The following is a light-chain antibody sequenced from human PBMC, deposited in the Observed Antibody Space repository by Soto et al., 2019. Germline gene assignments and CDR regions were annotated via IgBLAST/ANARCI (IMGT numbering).Light chain of an antibody. V-gene: IGLV2-8*01. CDR1: KNDIGVYDF. CDR3: KSYAGNNTYV. CDR2: EVV. J-gene: IGLJ1*01. Sequence: QSALTQPPSASGSPGQSVTISCTGTKNDIGVYDFVSWYQHHPGKAPRLIIYEVVQRPSGVPDRFSGSKSGNTASLTVSGLQAADEADYFCKSYAGNNTYVFGSGTKLTVL.